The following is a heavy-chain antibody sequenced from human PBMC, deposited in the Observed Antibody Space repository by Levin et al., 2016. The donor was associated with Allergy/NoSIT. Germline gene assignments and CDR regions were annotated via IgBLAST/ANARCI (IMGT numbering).Heavy chain of an antibody. V-gene: IGHV1-2*02. CDR2: INPNSGGT. Sequence: WVRQAPGQGLEWMGWINPNSGGTNYAQKFQGRVTMTRDTSISTAYMELSRLRSDDTAVYYCARGVTGTPDYWGQGTLVTVSS. CDR3: ARGVTGTPDY. J-gene: IGHJ4*02. D-gene: IGHD1-7*01.